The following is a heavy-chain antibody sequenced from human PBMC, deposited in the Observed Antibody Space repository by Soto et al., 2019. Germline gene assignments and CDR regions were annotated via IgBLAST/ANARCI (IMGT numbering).Heavy chain of an antibody. J-gene: IGHJ5*02. CDR1: GYTFTSYG. Sequence: QVQLVQSGAEVKKPGASVKVSCKASGYTFTSYGISWVRQAPGPVLEWMGWISAYNGNTNYAQKLQGRVTMTTDTSTSTAYMERRRLRCDVTAEYYCAKVLWFGGSWFDPWGPGTLVPGSS. D-gene: IGHD3-10*01. CDR2: ISAYNGNT. CDR3: AKVLWFGGSWFDP. V-gene: IGHV1-18*01.